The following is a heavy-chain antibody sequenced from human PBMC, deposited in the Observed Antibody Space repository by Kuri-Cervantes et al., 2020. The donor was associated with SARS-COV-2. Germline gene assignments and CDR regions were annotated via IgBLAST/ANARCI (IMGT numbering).Heavy chain of an antibody. J-gene: IGHJ3*02. CDR3: ARSYHDYIWGSYRPDAFDI. CDR1: GYSFTSYW. Sequence: KVSCKGSGYSFTSYWIGWVRQMPGKGLEWMGIIYPGDSDTRYSPSFQGQVTISADKSISTAYLQWSSLKASDTAMYYCARSYHDYIWGSYRPDAFDIWGQGTMVTVSS. V-gene: IGHV5-51*01. D-gene: IGHD3-16*02. CDR2: IYPGDSDT.